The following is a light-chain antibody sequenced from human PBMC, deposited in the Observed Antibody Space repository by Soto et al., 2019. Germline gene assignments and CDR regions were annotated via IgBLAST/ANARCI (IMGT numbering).Light chain of an antibody. CDR1: QTISND. CDR2: GAS. CDR3: QQNNKWPPVT. V-gene: IGKV3-15*01. Sequence: EVVLTQSPATVTVSPGEGVTLSCRASQTISNDLAWYQQKPGQAPRLLIYGASTRATGVPARFSGGGSGTEFTLTISSLQSEDFAFYYCQQNNKWPPVTFGGGTKVDFK. J-gene: IGKJ4*01.